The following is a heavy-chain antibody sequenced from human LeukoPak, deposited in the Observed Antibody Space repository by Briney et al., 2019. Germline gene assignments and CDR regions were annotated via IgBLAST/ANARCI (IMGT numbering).Heavy chain of an antibody. J-gene: IGHJ5*02. CDR1: GVTFGAFA. CDR3: ATWAFHVTGTMT. Sequence: GGSLRLSCEASGVTFGAFAMHWVRQAPGKGLEWLALILFDGLNKYYADSVKGRFTVSRDNSKETLYLQMSNLRPEDTALYYCATWAFHVTGTMTWGQGTLVTVSS. CDR2: ILFDGLNK. V-gene: IGHV3-30*04. D-gene: IGHD1-20*01.